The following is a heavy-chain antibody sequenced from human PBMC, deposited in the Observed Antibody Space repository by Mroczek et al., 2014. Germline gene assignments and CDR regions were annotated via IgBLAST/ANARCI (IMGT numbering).Heavy chain of an antibody. CDR2: IYYSGST. CDR3: ARERVVPAAYSYYFDY. CDR1: GGSISSYY. J-gene: IGHJ4*02. Sequence: QVQLQESGPGLVKPSETLSLTCTVSGGSISSYYWSWIRQPPGKGLEWIGYIYYSGSTNYNPSLKSRVTISVDTSKNQFSLKLSSVTAADTAVYYCARERVVPAAYSYYFDYVGPGNPGHRLL. D-gene: IGHD2-2*01. V-gene: IGHV4-59*01.